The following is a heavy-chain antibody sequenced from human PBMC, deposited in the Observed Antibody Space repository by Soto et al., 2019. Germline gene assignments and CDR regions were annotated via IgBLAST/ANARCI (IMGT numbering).Heavy chain of an antibody. CDR3: AKDQEGGYDIVTGSDS. CDR1: GFTFSNYG. V-gene: IGHV3-30*18. D-gene: IGHD3-9*01. CDR2: ISYDGSNK. Sequence: SLRLSCAASGFTFSNYGMHWVSQAPGKGLEWVEFISYDGSNKYFADSVMGRFTISRDNFKNTLYLQMNSLRVEDTALYYCAKDQEGGYDIVTGSDSWGEGTLVPVSS. J-gene: IGHJ5*01.